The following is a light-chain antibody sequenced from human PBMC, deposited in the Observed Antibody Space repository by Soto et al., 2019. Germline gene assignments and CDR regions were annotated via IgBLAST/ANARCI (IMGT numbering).Light chain of an antibody. CDR3: HQGYTYPRT. J-gene: IGKJ1*01. CDR1: QGVRSY. CDR2: GAS. V-gene: IGKV1-9*01. Sequence: IQLTQSPSSLSASVGDRVTITCRASQGVRSYLAWFQQRLGKAPKLLIFGASTLQNGVPARFSGGGFGTDFTLTITSLQPEDFATYYCHQGYTYPRTFGQGTKVEIK.